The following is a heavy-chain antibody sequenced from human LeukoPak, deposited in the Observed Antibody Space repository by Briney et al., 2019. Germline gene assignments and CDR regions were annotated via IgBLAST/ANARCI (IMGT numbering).Heavy chain of an antibody. Sequence: XXSGYTFTGYYMHWVRQAPGQGLEWMGWINXNSGGTNYAQKFQGRVTMTRDTSISTAYMELSRLRSDDTAVYYCARVRTTVLYCSGGSCPFDYWGQGTLVTVSS. D-gene: IGHD2-15*01. CDR2: INXNSGGT. J-gene: IGHJ4*02. CDR3: ARVRTTVLYCSGGSCPFDY. V-gene: IGHV1-2*02. CDR1: GYTFTGYY.